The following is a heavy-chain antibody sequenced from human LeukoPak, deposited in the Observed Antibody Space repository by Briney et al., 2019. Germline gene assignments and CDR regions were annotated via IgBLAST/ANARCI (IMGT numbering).Heavy chain of an antibody. D-gene: IGHD3-22*01. Sequence: SVKVSCKASGGTFGSSAINWVRQAPGQGLEWMGGIIPMLGTANYAQKFQAKVTMTADKSTNTAYLEISSLTSDDTAVYYCARCSPGDSSNFYAVLQYWGQGTQVTVST. CDR2: IIPMLGTA. V-gene: IGHV1-69*06. CDR1: GGTFGSSA. CDR3: ARCSPGDSSNFYAVLQY. J-gene: IGHJ4*02.